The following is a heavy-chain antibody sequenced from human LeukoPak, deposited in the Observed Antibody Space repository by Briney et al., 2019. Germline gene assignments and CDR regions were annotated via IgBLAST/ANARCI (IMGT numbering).Heavy chain of an antibody. CDR1: GYSISSDSY. CDR2: IYQSGST. Sequence: KPSETLSLTCSVSGYSISSDSYWDWIRQPPGKGLEYIGSIYQSGSTYYSPSLKGRLSISIDTSKNQFSLKVHSVTAADTVVYYCGGPRSAFQPFDYWGQGALVTVSS. D-gene: IGHD3-3*01. CDR3: GGPRSAFQPFDY. V-gene: IGHV4-38-2*01. J-gene: IGHJ4*02.